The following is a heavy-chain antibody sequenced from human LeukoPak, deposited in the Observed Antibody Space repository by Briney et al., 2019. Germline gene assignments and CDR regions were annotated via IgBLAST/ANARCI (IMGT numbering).Heavy chain of an antibody. Sequence: ASETLSLTCAVYGGSFSGYYCSWIRQPPGKGLEWIGEINHSGNTNYNPSLKSRVTISIDTSKNQFSLKLTSVTAADTAVYYCARLETYDSTLDYWGQGTLVTVSS. J-gene: IGHJ4*02. CDR2: INHSGNT. D-gene: IGHD3-22*01. CDR1: GGSFSGYY. V-gene: IGHV4-34*01. CDR3: ARLETYDSTLDY.